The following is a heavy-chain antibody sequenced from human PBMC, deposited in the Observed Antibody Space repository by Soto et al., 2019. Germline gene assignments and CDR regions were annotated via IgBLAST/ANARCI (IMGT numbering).Heavy chain of an antibody. Sequence: PSETLSLTCSVSGGSVSSEGYYWSWIRQTPGKGLEWIGNVENSGSTKYNPSLKSRVTISVDTSKNQFSLKLSSVTGADTAAYYCARDIVGAPNWFDPWGQGTLVTVSS. J-gene: IGHJ5*02. CDR2: VENSGST. CDR3: ARDIVGAPNWFDP. V-gene: IGHV4-61*08. CDR1: GGSVSSEGYY. D-gene: IGHD1-26*01.